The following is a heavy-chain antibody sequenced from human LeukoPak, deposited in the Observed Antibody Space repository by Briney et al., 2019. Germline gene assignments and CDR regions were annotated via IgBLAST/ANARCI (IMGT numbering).Heavy chain of an antibody. CDR1: GFTFSSYG. CDR2: IRYDGSNK. J-gene: IGHJ3*02. V-gene: IGHV3-30*02. D-gene: IGHD3-9*01. Sequence: GGSLRLSCAASGFTFSSYGMHWVRQAPGKGLEWVAFIRYDGSNKYYADSVKGRFTISRDNYKNTLYLQMNSLRAEDTAVYYCARTYYDILTGYLHDAFDIWGQGTMVTVSS. CDR3: ARTYYDILTGYLHDAFDI.